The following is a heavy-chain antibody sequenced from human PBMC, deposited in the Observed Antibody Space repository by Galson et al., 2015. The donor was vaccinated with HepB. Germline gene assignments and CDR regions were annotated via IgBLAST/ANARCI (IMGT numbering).Heavy chain of an antibody. CDR2: IIPLLDIA. V-gene: IGHV1-69*02. D-gene: IGHD4-17*01. J-gene: IGHJ3*02. Sequence: SVKVSCKASGGTFNSSSISWVRQAPGQGLEWMGRIIPLLDIANNAQEFQGRVTITADKSTSTAYMELGSLRSDDTAVYYCARARDLGTTGIFDIWGQGTVVTVSS. CDR1: GGTFNSSS. CDR3: ARARDLGTTGIFDI.